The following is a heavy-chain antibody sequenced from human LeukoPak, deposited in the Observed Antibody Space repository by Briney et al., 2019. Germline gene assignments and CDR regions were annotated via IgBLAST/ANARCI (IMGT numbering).Heavy chain of an antibody. J-gene: IGHJ4*02. Sequence: SETLSLTCTVSGGSISSGGYYWSWIRQHPGKGLEWIGYIYYSGSTYYNPSLKSRVTISVDTSKNQFSLKLSSVTAADTAVYYCARAHQYYDILTGYYEAYYSDYWGQGTLVTVSS. V-gene: IGHV4-31*03. D-gene: IGHD3-9*01. CDR3: ARAHQYYDILTGYYEAYYSDY. CDR1: GGSISSGGYY. CDR2: IYYSGST.